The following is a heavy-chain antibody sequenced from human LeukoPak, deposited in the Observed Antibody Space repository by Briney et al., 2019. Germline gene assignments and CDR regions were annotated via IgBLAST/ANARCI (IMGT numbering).Heavy chain of an antibody. J-gene: IGHJ4*02. V-gene: IGHV3-15*01. D-gene: IGHD6-13*01. CDR3: STAKYSSSHY. CDR1: GFTFSNAW. CDR2: IRSKTDGGTT. Sequence: PGRSLRPSCAASGFTFSNAWMSWVRQAPGKGLEWVGRIRSKTDGGTTDYAAPVKGRFTISRDDSKNTLYLQMNSLKTDDTAVYYCSTAKYSSSHYWGQGTLVTVSS.